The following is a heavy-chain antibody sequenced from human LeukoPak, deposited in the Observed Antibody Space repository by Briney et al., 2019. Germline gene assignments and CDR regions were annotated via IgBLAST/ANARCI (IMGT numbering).Heavy chain of an antibody. J-gene: IGHJ4*02. CDR2: INHSGIT. V-gene: IGHV4-34*01. CDR3: ARAPYGGALDY. CDR1: GGSFSGYY. Sequence: PSETLSLTCAVYGGSFSGYYWIWIRQPPGKGLEWIGEINHSGITNYNPSLKSRVTISLDTSKNQLSLRLSSVTAADTAVYFCARAPYGGALDYWGQGTLVTVS. D-gene: IGHD4-23*01.